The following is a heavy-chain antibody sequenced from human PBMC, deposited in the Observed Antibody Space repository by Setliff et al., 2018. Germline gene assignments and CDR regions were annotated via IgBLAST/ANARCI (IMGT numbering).Heavy chain of an antibody. D-gene: IGHD3-3*01. CDR1: GYTFTSYD. CDR2: MNPNSGNT. CDR3: ARGVPFWSGYYTGYYYYYGMDV. Sequence: ASVKVSCKASGYTFTSYDINWVRQATGQGLEWMGWMNPNSGNTGYAQKFQGRVTMTRNTSISTAYMELSSLRSEDTAVYYCARGVPFWSGYYTGYYYYYGMDVWGQGTTVTVS. J-gene: IGHJ6*02. V-gene: IGHV1-8*02.